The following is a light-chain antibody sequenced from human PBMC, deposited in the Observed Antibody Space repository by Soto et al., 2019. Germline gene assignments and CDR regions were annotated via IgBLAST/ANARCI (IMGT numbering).Light chain of an antibody. V-gene: IGKV3-11*01. Sequence: EIVLTQSPATLSLSPGERATLSCRASQSVSSYLAWYQQKPGQAPRLLIYDASNRATGIPARFSGSGSGTDFTPTISSLEHEDFAVYYCQQRSNWPPLITFGQGTRLEIK. CDR2: DAS. CDR3: QQRSNWPPLIT. CDR1: QSVSSY. J-gene: IGKJ5*01.